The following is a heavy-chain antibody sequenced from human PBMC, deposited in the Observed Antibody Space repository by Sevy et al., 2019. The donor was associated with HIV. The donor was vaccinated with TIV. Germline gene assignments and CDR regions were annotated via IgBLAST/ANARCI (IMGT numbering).Heavy chain of an antibody. J-gene: IGHJ2*01. D-gene: IGHD6-13*01. CDR1: GDSVSSNSAA. V-gene: IGHV6-1*01. CDR2: TYYRSKWYN. CDR3: ARSGVAAAGTGIYWYFDL. Sequence: QSQTLSLTCAISGDSVSSNSAAWNWIRQSPSRGLEWLGRTYYRSKWYNDYAVSVKSRITINPDTSKNQFSLQLNSVTPEDMAVYYCARSGVAAAGTGIYWYFDLWGRGTLVTVSS.